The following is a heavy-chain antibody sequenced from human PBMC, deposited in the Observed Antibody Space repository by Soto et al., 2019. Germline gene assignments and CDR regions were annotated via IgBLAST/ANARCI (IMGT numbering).Heavy chain of an antibody. CDR3: AGIYSGSPGGTLRY. CDR1: GGSISSGGYY. Sequence: QVQLQESGPGLVKPSQTLSLTCTVSGGSISSGGYYWSWIRQHPGKGLEWIGYIYYSGSTYYNPSLKTRVTLSVDTSKNQLSLKLSSVTAAATAVYYCAGIYSGSPGGTLRYWGQGTLVTVSS. V-gene: IGHV4-31*03. D-gene: IGHD1-26*01. CDR2: IYYSGST. J-gene: IGHJ4*02.